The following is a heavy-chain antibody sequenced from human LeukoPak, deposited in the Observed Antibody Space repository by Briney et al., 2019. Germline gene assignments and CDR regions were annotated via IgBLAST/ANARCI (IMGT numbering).Heavy chain of an antibody. CDR1: ALTFSTYW. Sequence: PGGSLRLSCAASALTFSTYWMHWVRQAPGKGLVWVSRINSDGSSTNYADSVKGRFTISRDNAENTLYLQMNSLRAEDTAVYYCATQPGSDYWGQGTLVTVSS. CDR3: ATQPGSDY. CDR2: INSDGSST. J-gene: IGHJ4*02. D-gene: IGHD3-10*01. V-gene: IGHV3-74*01.